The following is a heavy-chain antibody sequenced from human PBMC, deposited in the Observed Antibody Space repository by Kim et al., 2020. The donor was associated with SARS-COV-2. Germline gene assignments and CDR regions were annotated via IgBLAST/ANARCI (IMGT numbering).Heavy chain of an antibody. V-gene: IGHV4-39*01. J-gene: IGHJ4*02. D-gene: IGHD3-10*01. Sequence: SETLSLTCTVSGGSISSSSYYWGWIRQPPGKGLEWIGSIYYSGSTYYNPSLKSRVTISVDTSKNQFSLKLSSVTAADTAVYYCARSTSGFGELYPYWGQGTLVTVSS. CDR1: GGSISSSSYY. CDR3: ARSTSGFGELYPY. CDR2: IYYSGST.